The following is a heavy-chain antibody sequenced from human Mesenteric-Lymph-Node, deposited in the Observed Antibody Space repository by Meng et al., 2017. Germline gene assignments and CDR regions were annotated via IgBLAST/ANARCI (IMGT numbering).Heavy chain of an antibody. D-gene: IGHD2-15*01. Sequence: ASVKVSCKTSGYTFTGYFIHWVRQAPGQGLEWMGWINPNSGVPNYAQRFQGRVTMTRDTSISTAYMELSRLRFDDTAVYYCASLSVSCSGGSCYSQRWGQGTLVTVSS. CDR1: GYTFTGYF. CDR2: INPNSGVP. J-gene: IGHJ4*02. V-gene: IGHV1-2*02. CDR3: ASLSVSCSGGSCYSQR.